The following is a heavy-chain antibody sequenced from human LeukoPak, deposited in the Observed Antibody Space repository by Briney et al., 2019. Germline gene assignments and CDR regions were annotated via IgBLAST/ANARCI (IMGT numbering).Heavy chain of an antibody. J-gene: IGHJ4*02. D-gene: IGHD3-22*01. CDR2: ITYDGSNK. CDR1: GFTFSSYG. CDR3: AKDAYDSSGYSYLDY. Sequence: GRSLRLSCAASGFTFSSYGMHWVRQAPGKGLEWVAVITYDGSNKYYADSVTGRFTISRDNSKNTLYLQMNSLRAEDTAVYYCAKDAYDSSGYSYLDYWGQGTLVTVSS. V-gene: IGHV3-30*18.